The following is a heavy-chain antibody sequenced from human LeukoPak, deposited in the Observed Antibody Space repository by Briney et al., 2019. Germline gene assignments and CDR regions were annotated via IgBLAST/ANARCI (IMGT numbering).Heavy chain of an antibody. CDR2: IYTSGST. D-gene: IGHD3-3*01. V-gene: IGHV4-61*02. CDR1: GGSISSGSYY. J-gene: IGHJ3*02. Sequence: PSETLSLTXTVSGGSISSGSYYWSWIRQPAGKGLEWIGRIYTSGSTNYNPSLKSRVTISVDTSKNQFSLKLSSVTAADTAVYYCARGRITIFGVVDAFDIWGQGTMVTVSS. CDR3: ARGRITIFGVVDAFDI.